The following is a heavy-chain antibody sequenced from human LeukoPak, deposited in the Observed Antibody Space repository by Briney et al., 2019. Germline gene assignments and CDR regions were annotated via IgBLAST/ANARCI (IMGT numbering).Heavy chain of an antibody. J-gene: IGHJ4*02. CDR2: IYYSGST. V-gene: IGHV4-30-4*01. CDR3: AREGGTTEFGILDY. D-gene: IGHD3-10*01. CDR1: GGSISSGDYY. Sequence: SETLSLTCTVSGGSISSGDYYWSWIRQPPGKGLEWIGYIYYSGSTYYNPSLKSRVTISVDTSKNQFSLKLSSVTAADTAVYYCAREGGTTEFGILDYWGQGTLVTVSS.